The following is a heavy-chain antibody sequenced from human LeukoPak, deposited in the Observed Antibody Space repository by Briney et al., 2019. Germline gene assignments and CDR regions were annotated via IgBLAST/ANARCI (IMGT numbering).Heavy chain of an antibody. CDR3: ARSVVTLYWYFDL. D-gene: IGHD4-23*01. V-gene: IGHV4-59*12. J-gene: IGHJ2*01. CDR2: IYYSGST. Sequence: SETLSLTCTVSGGSISSYYWSWIRQPPGKGLEWIGYIYYSGSTNYNPSLKSRITISVDTSKNQFSLKLSSVTAADTAVYYCARSVVTLYWYFDLWGRGTLVTVSS. CDR1: GGSISSYY.